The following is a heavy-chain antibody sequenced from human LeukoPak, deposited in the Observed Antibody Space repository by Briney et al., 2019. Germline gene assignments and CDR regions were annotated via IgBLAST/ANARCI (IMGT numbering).Heavy chain of an antibody. CDR3: ARGLYSSSWYRGSYLCWFDP. D-gene: IGHD6-13*01. CDR1: GGSFSGYY. CDR2: INHSGST. V-gene: IGHV4-34*01. J-gene: IGHJ5*02. Sequence: PSETLSLTCAVYGGSFSGYYWSWIRQPPGKGLEGIGEINHSGSTNYNPSLKSRVTISVDTSKNQFSLKLSSVTAADTAVYYCARGLYSSSWYRGSYLCWFDPWGQGTLVTVSS.